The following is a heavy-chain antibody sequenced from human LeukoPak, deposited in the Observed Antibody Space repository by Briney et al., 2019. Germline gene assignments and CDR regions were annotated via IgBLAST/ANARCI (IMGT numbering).Heavy chain of an antibody. D-gene: IGHD6-19*01. J-gene: IGHJ5*02. V-gene: IGHV3-23*01. CDR3: AKIPYSSGWVHNWFDP. CDR2: ISGSGGST. Sequence: PGGSLRLSCAASGFTFGTYAMSWVRQAPGKGLEWISAISGSGGSTYYADSVKGRFPISRDNSKNTLYLQMTSLRAEDTAVYYCAKIPYSSGWVHNWFDPWGQGTLVTVSS. CDR1: GFTFGTYA.